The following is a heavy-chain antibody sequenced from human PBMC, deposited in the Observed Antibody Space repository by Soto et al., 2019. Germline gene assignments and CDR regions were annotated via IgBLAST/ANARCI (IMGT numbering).Heavy chain of an antibody. D-gene: IGHD3-3*01. J-gene: IGHJ4*02. CDR2: ISAYNGNT. CDR3: ARATPYYDFWSGYYLAPVGY. CDR1: GYTFTSYG. V-gene: IGHV1-18*01. Sequence: ASVKVSCKASGYTFTSYGISWVRQAPGQGLEWMGWISAYNGNTNYAQKLQGRATMTTDTSTSTAYMELRSLRSDDTAVYYCARATPYYDFWSGYYLAPVGYWGQGTLVTVSS.